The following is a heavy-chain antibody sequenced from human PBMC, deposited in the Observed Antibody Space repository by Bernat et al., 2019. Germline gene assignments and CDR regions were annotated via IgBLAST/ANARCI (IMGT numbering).Heavy chain of an antibody. D-gene: IGHD2-15*01. V-gene: IGHV3-48*03. Sequence: EVQLVESGGGLVQPGGSLRLSCAASGFTFSSYEMNWVRQAPGQGLGWVSYISSSCSTIYYADSVKGRFTISRDNAKNSLYLQMNSLRAEDTAVYYCARETVVAATRIQTLDYWGQGTLVTVSS. CDR3: ARETVVAATRIQTLDY. J-gene: IGHJ4*02. CDR1: GFTFSSYE. CDR2: ISSSCSTI.